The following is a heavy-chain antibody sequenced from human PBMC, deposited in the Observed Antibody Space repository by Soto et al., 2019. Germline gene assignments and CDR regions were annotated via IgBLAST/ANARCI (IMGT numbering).Heavy chain of an antibody. D-gene: IGHD1-26*01. J-gene: IGHJ4*02. CDR2: INPSGGST. CDR1: GYTFTSYY. V-gene: IGHV1-46*01. CDR3: ARDLGGQPCGDC. Sequence: QVQLVQSGAEVKKPGASVKVSCKASGYTFTSYYMHWVRQAPGQGLEWMGIINPSGGSTSYAQKSQGRVTMTRDTSTSTVYMELSSLRSEDTAVYYCARDLGGQPCGDCWGQGTLVTVSS.